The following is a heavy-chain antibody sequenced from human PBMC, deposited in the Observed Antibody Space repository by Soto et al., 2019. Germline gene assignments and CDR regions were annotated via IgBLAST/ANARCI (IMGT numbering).Heavy chain of an antibody. CDR3: ARGGGTILAPLP. D-gene: IGHD3-3*01. Sequence: GASVNVSCKAFGYTFTGYFMHWVRRAPGQGREWLGWINPNSGATKYAQQFQGRVTLTRDTSINTAYMEMSMLRSYDTAVYYCARGGGTILAPLPWGQGTLVTVSS. J-gene: IGHJ5*02. CDR1: GYTFTGYF. V-gene: IGHV1-2*02. CDR2: INPNSGAT.